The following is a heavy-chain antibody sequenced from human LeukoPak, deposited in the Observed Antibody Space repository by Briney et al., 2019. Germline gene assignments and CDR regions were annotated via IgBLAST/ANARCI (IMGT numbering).Heavy chain of an antibody. V-gene: IGHV4-34*01. J-gene: IGHJ5*02. CDR1: GGSFSGYY. CDR2: INHSGST. D-gene: IGHD3-3*01. CDR3: ARGRGTIIHDFWSGYYRRPYNWFDP. Sequence: PSETLSLTCAVYGGSFSGYYWSWIRQPPGKGLEWIGEINHSGSTNYNPSLKSRVTISVDTSKNQFSLKLSSVTAADTAVYYCARGRGTIIHDFWSGYYRRPYNWFDPWGQGTLATVSS.